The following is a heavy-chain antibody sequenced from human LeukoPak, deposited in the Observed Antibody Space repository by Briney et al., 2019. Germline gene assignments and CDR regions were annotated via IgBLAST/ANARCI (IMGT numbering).Heavy chain of an antibody. J-gene: IGHJ3*02. Sequence: GGSLRLSCAASGFTFDTYAMNWVRQAPGKGLEWVSGIRGSGDRTNYADSVKGRFTTSRDNSKNTVYLQMNSLTAEDTAVYYCAKSGSGWSDDAFDIWGQGTMVAVS. D-gene: IGHD6-19*01. V-gene: IGHV3-23*01. CDR1: GFTFDTYA. CDR3: AKSGSGWSDDAFDI. CDR2: IRGSGDRT.